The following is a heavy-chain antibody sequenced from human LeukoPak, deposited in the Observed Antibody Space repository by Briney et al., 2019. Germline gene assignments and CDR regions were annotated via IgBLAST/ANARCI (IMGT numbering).Heavy chain of an antibody. CDR2: INPNSGGT. D-gene: IGHD3-10*01. J-gene: IGHJ6*02. Sequence: ASVKVSCKASGYTFTGYYMHWVRQAPGQRLEWMGWINPNSGGTNYAQKFQGWVTMTRDTSISTAYMELSRLRSDDTAVYYCARDGTMVRGVIPLRYYGMDVWGQGTTVTVSS. CDR1: GYTFTGYY. CDR3: ARDGTMVRGVIPLRYYGMDV. V-gene: IGHV1-2*04.